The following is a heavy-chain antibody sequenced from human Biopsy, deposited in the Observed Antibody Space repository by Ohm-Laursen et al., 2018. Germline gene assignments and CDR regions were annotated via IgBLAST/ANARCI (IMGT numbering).Heavy chain of an antibody. CDR3: ARMPHFDY. Sequence: GTLSLTCTVSGGSISGYHWSWIRKSPGKGLEWLAYISYTGGITFNPSLNGRATMSLDPSKNQFSLRLIYVTAADPAVYYCARMPHFDYWGQGILVTVSS. CDR2: ISYTGGI. CDR1: GGSISGYH. V-gene: IGHV4-59*01. J-gene: IGHJ4*02. D-gene: IGHD2-2*01.